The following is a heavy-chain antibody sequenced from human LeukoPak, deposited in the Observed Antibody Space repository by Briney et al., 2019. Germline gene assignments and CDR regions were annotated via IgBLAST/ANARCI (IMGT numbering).Heavy chain of an antibody. V-gene: IGHV3-23*01. D-gene: IGHD3-10*01. CDR3: ARDRAYYGSGSFDY. CDR1: GFTFSTYG. Sequence: GGSLRLSCVASGFTFSTYGMSWVRQAPGKGLEWVSAISGSGGSTYYADSVKGRFTISRDNSKNTLYLQMNSLRAEDTAVYYCARDRAYYGSGSFDYWGQGTLVTVSS. J-gene: IGHJ4*02. CDR2: ISGSGGST.